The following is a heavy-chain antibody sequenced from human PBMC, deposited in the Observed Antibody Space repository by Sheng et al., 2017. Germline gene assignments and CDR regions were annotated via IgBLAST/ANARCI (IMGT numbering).Heavy chain of an antibody. CDR1: GGTFSSYA. Sequence: QVQLVQSGAEVKKPGSSVKVSCKASGGTFSSYAISWVRQAPGQGLEWMGGIIPIFGTANYAQKFQGRVTITADESTSTAYMELSSLRSEDTAVYYCARNPRRAITGYFDLWGRGTLVTVSS. CDR2: IIPIFGTA. D-gene: IGHD3-10*01. V-gene: IGHV1-69*13. CDR3: ARNPRRAITGYFDL. J-gene: IGHJ2*01.